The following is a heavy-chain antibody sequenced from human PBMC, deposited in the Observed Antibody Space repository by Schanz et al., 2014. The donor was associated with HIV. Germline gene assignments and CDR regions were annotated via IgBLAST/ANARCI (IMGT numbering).Heavy chain of an antibody. V-gene: IGHV3-33*08. CDR2: IWYDGSNK. D-gene: IGHD3-22*01. CDR3: VKGERIGYRIEVTGPTFDY. Sequence: QVQLVESGGGVVQPGRSLRLSCVASGFNFNSYGMHWVRQAPGKGLEWVAAIWYDGSNKFYADSVKGRFTISRDNSKNTLYVQIRSLRNEDTAVYYCVKGERIGYRIEVTGPTFDYWGQGTLVTVSS. J-gene: IGHJ4*02. CDR1: GFNFNSYG.